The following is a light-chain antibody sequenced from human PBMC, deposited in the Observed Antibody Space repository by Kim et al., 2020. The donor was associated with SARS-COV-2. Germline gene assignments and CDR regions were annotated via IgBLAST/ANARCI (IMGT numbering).Light chain of an antibody. V-gene: IGLV2-8*01. CDR3: SSYAGTNKLL. CDR1: RSDVGLDNY. CDR2: AVS. Sequence: GQSVTISSTGTRSDVGLDNYVSWYHKDLGKAPTLLIYAVSLGPSVVPGRFSGSKSGNTASLTVSGLQPEDEGDYYCSSYAGTNKLLFGGGTQLTVL. J-gene: IGLJ3*02.